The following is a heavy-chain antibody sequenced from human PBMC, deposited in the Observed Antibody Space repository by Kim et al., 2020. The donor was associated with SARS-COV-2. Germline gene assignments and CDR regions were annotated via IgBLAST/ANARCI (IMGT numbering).Heavy chain of an antibody. CDR1: GFTFSSYG. V-gene: IGHV3-30*18. D-gene: IGHD6-19*01. CDR3: AKDRSSGWYVGIDP. J-gene: IGHJ5*02. Sequence: GGSLRLSCAASGFTFSSYGMHWVRQAPGKGLEWVAVISYDGSNKYYADSVKGRFTISRDNSKNTLYLQMNSLRAEDTAVYYCAKDRSSGWYVGIDPWGQGTLVTVSS. CDR2: ISYDGSNK.